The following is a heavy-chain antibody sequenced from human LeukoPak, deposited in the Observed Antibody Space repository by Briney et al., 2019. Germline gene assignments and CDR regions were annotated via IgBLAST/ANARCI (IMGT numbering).Heavy chain of an antibody. CDR3: AKTEDSSSWYSYFDY. CDR1: GFTFSSYG. J-gene: IGHJ4*02. D-gene: IGHD6-13*01. CDR2: IRYDGSNK. Sequence: GGSLRLSCAASGFTFSSYGMHWVRQAPGKGLEWVAFIRYDGSNKYYADSVKGRFTISRDNSKNTLYLQMNSLRAEDTAVYYCAKTEDSSSWYSYFDYWGQGTLVTVSS. V-gene: IGHV3-30*02.